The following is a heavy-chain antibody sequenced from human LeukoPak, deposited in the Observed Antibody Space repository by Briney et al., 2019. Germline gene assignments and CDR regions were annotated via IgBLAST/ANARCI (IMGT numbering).Heavy chain of an antibody. D-gene: IGHD4-17*01. CDR2: IRGGGTSE. V-gene: IGHV3-23*01. CDR3: AGDPNGDYIGAFDM. CDR1: GFTFSAYA. J-gene: IGHJ3*02. Sequence: GGSLRLSCTASGFTFSAYAMMWVRQAPGKGPEWVSAIRGGGTSEFYADSVKGRFRISRDNSKDTLFLQMNSLRAEDTAVYYCAGDPNGDYIGAFDMWGPGTMVTVSS.